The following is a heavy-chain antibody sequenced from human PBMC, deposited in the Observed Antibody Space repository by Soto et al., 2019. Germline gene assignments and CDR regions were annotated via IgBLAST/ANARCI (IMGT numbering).Heavy chain of an antibody. CDR1: GGPLNSPDYY. V-gene: IGHV4-30-4*01. CDR3: SRGISKYSSWYEPHTWFDA. Sequence: QVQLQESGPGLVKPSQTLSLTCNVSGGPLNSPDYYWSWIRQSPGKGLEWIGYLFFNWGTQYNPSLRTPVSTSFVTSKNHFSLKMRSATAANTAIYYCSRGISKYSSWYEPHTWFDAWGQGALVTVSS. CDR2: LFFNWGT. J-gene: IGHJ5*02. D-gene: IGHD6-13*01.